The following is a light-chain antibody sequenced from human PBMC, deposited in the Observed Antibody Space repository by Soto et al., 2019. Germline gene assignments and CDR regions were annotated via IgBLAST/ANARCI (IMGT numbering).Light chain of an antibody. J-gene: IGLJ3*02. CDR3: GTWDNSLSAGV. V-gene: IGLV1-51*01. Sequence: QSVLTQPPSVSAAPGQKVTNSCSGSSSNIGNNYVSWYQQLPGTAPKLLIYDNNKRPSGIPDRFSGSKSGTSATLGITGLQTGDEADYYCGTWDNSLSAGVFGGGTKLTVL. CDR1: SSNIGNNY. CDR2: DNN.